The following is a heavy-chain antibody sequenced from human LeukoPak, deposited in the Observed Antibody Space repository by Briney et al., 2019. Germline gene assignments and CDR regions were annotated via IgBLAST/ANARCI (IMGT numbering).Heavy chain of an antibody. D-gene: IGHD3-3*01. CDR2: IRYDGSNQ. V-gene: IGHV3-30*02. Sequence: AGGSLRLSCAASGFTFSSYGMNWVRQAPGKGLEWVAFIRYDGSNQYYADSVKGRFTISRDNSKNTLYLQMNSLRAEDTAVYYCARVMRRFLEWSRDPGAFDIWGQGTMVTVSS. CDR3: ARVMRRFLEWSRDPGAFDI. J-gene: IGHJ3*02. CDR1: GFTFSSYG.